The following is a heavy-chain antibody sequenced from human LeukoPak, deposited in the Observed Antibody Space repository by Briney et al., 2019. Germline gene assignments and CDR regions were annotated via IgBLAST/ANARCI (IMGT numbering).Heavy chain of an antibody. CDR3: ARVSRDGYNLPDY. CDR1: GFTFSEYY. Sequence: GGSLRLSCAASGFTFSEYYMSWIRQAPGKGLDWVSYISSSGSTIYYADSVKGRFTISRDNAKNSLYLQMDSLRAEDTAVYYCARVSRDGYNLPDYWGQGTLVTVSS. V-gene: IGHV3-11*01. J-gene: IGHJ4*02. CDR2: ISSSGSTI. D-gene: IGHD5-24*01.